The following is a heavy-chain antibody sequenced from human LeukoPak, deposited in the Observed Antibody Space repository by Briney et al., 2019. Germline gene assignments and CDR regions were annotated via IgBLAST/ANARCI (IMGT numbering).Heavy chain of an antibody. V-gene: IGHV3-23*01. Sequence: GGSLRLSCAASGFTFRDSAMSWVRQAPGKGLEWVSLISFSGDNTYYTDSVKGRFTISRDNSKNTLYLQMNSLRAEDTAVYYCAKGVNYFVLEYWGQGTLVTISS. CDR3: AKGVNYFVLEY. D-gene: IGHD3-10*02. CDR2: ISFSGDNT. J-gene: IGHJ4*02. CDR1: GFTFRDSA.